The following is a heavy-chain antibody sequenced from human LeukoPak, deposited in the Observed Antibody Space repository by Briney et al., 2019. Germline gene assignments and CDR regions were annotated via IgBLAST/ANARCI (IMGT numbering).Heavy chain of an antibody. V-gene: IGHV1-2*02. J-gene: IGHJ5*02. CDR2: INPNSGGT. CDR3: ARVGGSYYLYWFDP. Sequence: ASVKVSCKASGYTFTGYYMHWVRQAPGQGLEWMGWINPNSGGTNYAQKFQGRVTMTRDTSISTAYMELSRLRSDDTAVYYCARVGGSYYLYWFDPWGQGTLVTVSS. CDR1: GYTFTGYY. D-gene: IGHD1-26*01.